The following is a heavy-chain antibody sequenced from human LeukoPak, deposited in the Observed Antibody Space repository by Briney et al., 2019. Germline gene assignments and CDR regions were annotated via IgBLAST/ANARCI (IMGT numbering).Heavy chain of an antibody. J-gene: IGHJ4*02. CDR3: ATYRQVLLPFES. CDR2: INSDGSTT. D-gene: IGHD2-8*02. CDR1: TFTFSSYW. Sequence: GGSLRLSCAASTFTFSSYWMHWVGQAPGKGLVWVSRINSDGSTTSYADSVKGRFTISRDNAKNTLYLQMNSLRAEDTAIYYCATYRQVLLPFESWGQGTLVTVSS. V-gene: IGHV3-74*01.